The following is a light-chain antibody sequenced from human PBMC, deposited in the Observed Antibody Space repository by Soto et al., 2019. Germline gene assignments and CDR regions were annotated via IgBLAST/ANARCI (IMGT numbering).Light chain of an antibody. CDR1: NSDVGGYNY. CDR3: SSYAKSDSWV. CDR2: DVS. J-gene: IGLJ3*02. Sequence: QSALTQPASVSGSPGQSITISCTGTNSDVGGYNYVSWYQQHPGKAPKLMIYDVSNRPSGVSNRFSGSKSGNTASLTISGLPAEDEADYYCSSYAKSDSWVFGGGTKLTVL. V-gene: IGLV2-14*01.